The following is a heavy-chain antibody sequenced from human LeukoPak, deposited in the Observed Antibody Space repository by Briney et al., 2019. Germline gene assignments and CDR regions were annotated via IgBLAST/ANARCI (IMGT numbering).Heavy chain of an antibody. J-gene: IGHJ4*02. D-gene: IGHD6-19*01. CDR1: GGSISSYY. CDR3: AGLIAVAGTFDY. V-gene: IGHV4-59*12. Sequence: SETLSLTCTVSGGSISSYYWSWIRQPPGKGLEWIGYIYYSGSTNYNPSLKSRVTISVDTSKNQFSLKLSSVTAADTAVYYCAGLIAVAGTFDYWGQGTLVTVSS. CDR2: IYYSGST.